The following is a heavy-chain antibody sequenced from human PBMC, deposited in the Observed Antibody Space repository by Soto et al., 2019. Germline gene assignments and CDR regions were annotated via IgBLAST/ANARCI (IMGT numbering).Heavy chain of an antibody. CDR3: AKTMVYAIGAFDI. J-gene: IGHJ3*02. CDR1: GFTFSSYA. Sequence: GGSLRLSCAASGFTFSSYAMSWVRQAPGKGLEWVSAISGSGGSTYYADSVKGRFTISRDNSKNTLYPQMNSLRAEDTAVYYCAKTMVYAIGAFDIWGQGTMVTVSS. D-gene: IGHD2-8*01. V-gene: IGHV3-23*01. CDR2: ISGSGGST.